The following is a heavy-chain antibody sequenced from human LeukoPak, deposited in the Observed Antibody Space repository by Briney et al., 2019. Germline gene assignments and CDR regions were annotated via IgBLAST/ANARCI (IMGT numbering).Heavy chain of an antibody. J-gene: IGHJ4*02. CDR2: INSDGSST. Sequence: RPGGSLRLSCAASGFTFSSYWMHWVRQAPGKGLVWVSRINSDGSSTSYADSVKGRFTISRDNAKNTLYLQMNSLRAEDTAVYYCAREVYHGSGSPRLDYWGQGTLVTVSS. CDR1: GFTFSSYW. CDR3: AREVYHGSGSPRLDY. D-gene: IGHD3-10*01. V-gene: IGHV3-74*01.